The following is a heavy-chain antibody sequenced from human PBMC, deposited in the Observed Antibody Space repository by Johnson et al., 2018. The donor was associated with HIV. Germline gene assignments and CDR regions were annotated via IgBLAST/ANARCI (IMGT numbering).Heavy chain of an antibody. V-gene: IGHV3-11*04. CDR2: ISGSGTNI. CDR3: ARSKDCSGGSCPDGFDI. CDR1: GFSFSDYY. Sequence: VQLVESGGGLVKPGGSLRLSCAASGFSFSDYYMSWIRQAPGKGLEWVSYISGSGTNIYYADSVKGRFTISRDNAKKSLYLQMNSLRAEDTALYYCARSKDCSGGSCPDGFDIWGQGTMVIVS. J-gene: IGHJ3*02. D-gene: IGHD2-15*01.